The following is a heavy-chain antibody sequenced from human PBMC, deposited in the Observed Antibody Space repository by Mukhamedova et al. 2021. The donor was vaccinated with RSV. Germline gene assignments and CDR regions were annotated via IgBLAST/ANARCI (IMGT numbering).Heavy chain of an antibody. D-gene: IGHD3-10*01. Sequence: AESVQGRFTISRDSAKNSVYLQMNSLRVEDTALYYCARGVIRGVPSSPWGQGTLVTVSS. CDR3: ARGVIRGVPSSP. V-gene: IGHV3-21*06. J-gene: IGHJ4*02.